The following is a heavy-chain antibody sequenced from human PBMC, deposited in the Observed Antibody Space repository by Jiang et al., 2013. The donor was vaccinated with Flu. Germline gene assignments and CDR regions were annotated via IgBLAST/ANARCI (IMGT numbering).Heavy chain of an antibody. J-gene: IGHJ6*02. Sequence: GGSTSYAQKFQGRVTMTRDTSTSTVYMELSSLRSEDTAVYYCAREGFGELGGGGMDVWGQGTTVTVSS. CDR2: GGST. CDR3: AREGFGELGGGGMDV. V-gene: IGHV1-46*01. D-gene: IGHD3-10*01.